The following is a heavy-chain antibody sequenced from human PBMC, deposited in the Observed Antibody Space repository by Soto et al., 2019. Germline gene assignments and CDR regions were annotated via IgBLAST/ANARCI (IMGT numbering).Heavy chain of an antibody. Sequence: PGGSLRLSCAASVFTFSSYGMHGFRQAPGKGLEWVAVIWYDGSNKYYADSVKGRFTISRDNARISLYLQMNSLRADDTAVYYCARGHGDPFDFWGQWTLVTVSS. J-gene: IGHJ4*02. CDR2: IWYDGSNK. V-gene: IGHV3-33*01. CDR3: ARGHGDPFDF. CDR1: VFTFSSYG. D-gene: IGHD4-17*01.